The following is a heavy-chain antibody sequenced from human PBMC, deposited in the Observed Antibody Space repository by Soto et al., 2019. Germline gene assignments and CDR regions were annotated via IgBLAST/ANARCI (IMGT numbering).Heavy chain of an antibody. Sequence: SETLSLTCTVSGGSTNSYSWSWIRQTPGKGLEWIGVFLYNGDTNYNPFFESRVTISVDTSKHQFSLKLSSVTAADTAVYYCARAPVEMATIPRAFDIWGQGTMVTVSS. CDR2: FLYNGDT. CDR1: GGSTNSYS. J-gene: IGHJ3*02. D-gene: IGHD5-12*01. V-gene: IGHV4-59*01. CDR3: ARAPVEMATIPRAFDI.